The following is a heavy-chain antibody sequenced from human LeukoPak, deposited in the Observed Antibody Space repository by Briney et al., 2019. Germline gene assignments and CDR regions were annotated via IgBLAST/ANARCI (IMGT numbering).Heavy chain of an antibody. V-gene: IGHV4-61*02. CDR1: GGSISSSSYY. CDR3: ARQSITIFGVAPYYFDY. D-gene: IGHD3-3*01. CDR2: IYTSGST. Sequence: SETLSLTCTVSGGSISSSSYYWSWIRQPAGKGLEWIGRIYTSGSTNYNPSLKSRVTISVDTSKNQFSLKLSSVTAADTAVYYCARQSITIFGVAPYYFDYWGQGTLVTVSS. J-gene: IGHJ4*02.